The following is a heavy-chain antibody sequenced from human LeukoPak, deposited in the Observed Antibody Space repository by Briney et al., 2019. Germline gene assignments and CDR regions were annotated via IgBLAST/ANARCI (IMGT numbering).Heavy chain of an antibody. V-gene: IGHV4-39*01. CDR1: GGSISSSSYY. CDR3: ARQLGYSSFDY. J-gene: IGHJ4*02. D-gene: IGHD5-24*01. Sequence: PSETLSLTCTVSGGSISSSSYYWGWIRQPPGKGLEWIGGIYYSGSTYYNPSLKSRVTISVDTSKNQFSLKLSSVTAADSAVYYCARQLGYSSFDYWGQGTLVTVSS. CDR2: IYYSGST.